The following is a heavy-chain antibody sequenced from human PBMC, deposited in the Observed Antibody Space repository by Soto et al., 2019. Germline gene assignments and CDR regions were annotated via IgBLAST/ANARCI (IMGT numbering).Heavy chain of an antibody. CDR3: AKDFTVSSWYILRQNYYYGMDV. CDR2: ISYDGSNK. J-gene: IGHJ6*02. CDR1: GFTFSSYG. D-gene: IGHD6-13*01. Sequence: GGSLRLSCAASGFTFSSYGMHWVRQAPGKGLEWVAVISYDGSNKYYADSVKGRFTISRDNSKNTLYLQMNSLRAEDTAVYYCAKDFTVSSWYILRQNYYYGMDVWGQGTTVTVSS. V-gene: IGHV3-30*18.